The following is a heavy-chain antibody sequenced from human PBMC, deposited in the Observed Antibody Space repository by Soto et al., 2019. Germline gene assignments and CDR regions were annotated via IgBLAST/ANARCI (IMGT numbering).Heavy chain of an antibody. CDR3: ARDGGNCSGGSCYWFDP. V-gene: IGHV1-18*01. J-gene: IGHJ5*02. CDR2: ISAYNGNT. CDR1: GYTFTSYG. Sequence: ASVKVSCKASGYTFTSYGISWVRQAPGQGLEWMGWISAYNGNTNYAQKLQGRVTMTTDTSTSTADMELRSLRSDDTAVYYCARDGGNCSGGSCYWFDPWGQGTLVTVSS. D-gene: IGHD2-15*01.